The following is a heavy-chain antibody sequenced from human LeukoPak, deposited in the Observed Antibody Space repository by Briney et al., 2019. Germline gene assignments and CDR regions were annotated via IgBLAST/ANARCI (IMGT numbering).Heavy chain of an antibody. J-gene: IGHJ5*02. Sequence: GASVKVSCKASGYTFTGYYMHWVRQAPGQGLEWMGWINPNSGGTNYAQKFQGWVTMTRDTSISTAYVELRSLRSDDTAVYYCARYSSGWYVWFDPWGQGTLVTVSS. V-gene: IGHV1-2*04. CDR2: INPNSGGT. CDR1: GYTFTGYY. CDR3: ARYSSGWYVWFDP. D-gene: IGHD6-19*01.